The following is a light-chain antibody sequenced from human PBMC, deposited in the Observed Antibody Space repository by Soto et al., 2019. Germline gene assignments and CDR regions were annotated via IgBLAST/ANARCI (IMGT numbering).Light chain of an antibody. CDR2: WAS. CDR3: QQYYSTPRALT. J-gene: IGKJ4*01. Sequence: DIVMTQSPDSLAVSLGERATINCKSSQSVLYSSNNKNYLAWYQQKPGQPPKLLIYWASTRESGVPDRFSGRGSGTDFTLTISSLQAEDVAVYYCQQYYSTPRALTFGGGTKVEIK. V-gene: IGKV4-1*01. CDR1: QSVLYSSNNKNY.